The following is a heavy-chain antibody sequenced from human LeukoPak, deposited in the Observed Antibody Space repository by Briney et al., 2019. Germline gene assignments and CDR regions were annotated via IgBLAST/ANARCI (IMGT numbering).Heavy chain of an antibody. CDR1: GFTISSYS. Sequence: PGGSLRLSCVASGFTISSYSMNWVRQAPGKGLEWVSSISENSKDIFYVDSLRGRFTISRDNAKNSLYLQMNSLRADDTAVYYCAREVDEAFGMWGQGTMVTVSS. CDR2: ISENSKDI. V-gene: IGHV3-21*01. J-gene: IGHJ3*02. CDR3: AREVDEAFGM.